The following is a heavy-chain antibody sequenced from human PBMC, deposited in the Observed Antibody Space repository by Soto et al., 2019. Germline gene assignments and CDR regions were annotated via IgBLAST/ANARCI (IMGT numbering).Heavy chain of an antibody. CDR3: ARDGGSTVNTHSYYYGMDV. CDR2: IYYSGST. CDR1: GGSISSGDYY. V-gene: IGHV4-30-4*01. D-gene: IGHD4-17*01. Sequence: SETLSLTCTVSGGSISSGDYYWSWIRQPPGKGLEWIGYIYYSGSTYYNPSLKSRVTISVDTSKNQFSLKLSSVTAADTAVYYCARDGGSTVNTHSYYYGMDVWGQGTTVTVSS. J-gene: IGHJ6*02.